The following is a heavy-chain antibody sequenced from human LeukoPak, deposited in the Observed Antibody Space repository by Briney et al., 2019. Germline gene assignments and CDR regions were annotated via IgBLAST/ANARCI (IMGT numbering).Heavy chain of an antibody. CDR3: VMSYGDYILFHH. Sequence: GGSLRLSCAASGFTLSDYFMSWVRQAPGKGLEWLSYISGRGTYIDYAESLKGRFTISRDNAKNSLYLQMNSLRAEDTAFYHCVMSYGDYILFHHWGQGTLVTVSS. CDR1: GFTLSDYF. CDR2: ISGRGTYI. D-gene: IGHD4-17*01. V-gene: IGHV3-11*03. J-gene: IGHJ1*01.